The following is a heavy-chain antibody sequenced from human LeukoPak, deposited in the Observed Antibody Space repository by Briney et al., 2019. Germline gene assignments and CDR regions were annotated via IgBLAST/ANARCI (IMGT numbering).Heavy chain of an antibody. J-gene: IGHJ4*02. Sequence: KSSETLSLTCTVSGVSISSYYWSWIRQPAGKGLEWIGRIYTSGSTNYNPSLKSRVTMSVDTSKNQFSLKLSSVTAADTAVYYCASNWNYEEGFDYWGQGTLVTVSS. CDR2: IYTSGST. D-gene: IGHD1-7*01. V-gene: IGHV4-4*07. CDR1: GVSISSYY. CDR3: ASNWNYEEGFDY.